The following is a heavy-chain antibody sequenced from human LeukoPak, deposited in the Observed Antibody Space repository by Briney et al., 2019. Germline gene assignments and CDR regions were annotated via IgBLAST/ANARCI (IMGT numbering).Heavy chain of an antibody. CDR1: GGSISSYY. V-gene: IGHV4-59*01. CDR2: IYYSGST. CDR3: AGRGTAMDS. J-gene: IGHJ5*02. Sequence: SETLSLTCTVSGGSISSYYWSWIRQPPGKGLEWIGYIYYSGSTNYNPSLKSRVTISVDTSKNQFSLKLSSVTAADTAVYYCAGRGTAMDSWGQGTLVTVFS. D-gene: IGHD5-18*01.